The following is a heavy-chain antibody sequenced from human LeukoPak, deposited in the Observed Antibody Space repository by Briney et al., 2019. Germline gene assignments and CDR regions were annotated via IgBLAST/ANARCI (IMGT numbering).Heavy chain of an antibody. Sequence: ASVKVSCKASGYTFTDYYMHWVRQAPGQGLEWMGWINPNSGGTNYAQKFQGRVTMTRDTSISTAYMELSRLRSDDTAVYYCARDRARIVVVPAATRFDPWGQGTLVTVSS. J-gene: IGHJ5*02. CDR2: INPNSGGT. D-gene: IGHD2-2*01. CDR3: ARDRARIVVVPAATRFDP. CDR1: GYTFTDYY. V-gene: IGHV1-2*02.